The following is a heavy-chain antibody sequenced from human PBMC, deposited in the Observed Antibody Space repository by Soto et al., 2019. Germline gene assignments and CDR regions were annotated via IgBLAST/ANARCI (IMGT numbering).Heavy chain of an antibody. CDR3: AKSTNDYGDWGEAFDI. CDR1: GFTFRSHG. Sequence: QAQLVESGGGVVQPGRSLRLSCAASGFTFRSHGIHWVRQAPGKGLEWVAVISFDGSKKYHADSVKGRFTISRDNSKNTLYLQMNSLRAEDTAVYYCAKSTNDYGDWGEAFDIWGQGTMVTVSS. D-gene: IGHD4-17*01. J-gene: IGHJ3*02. V-gene: IGHV3-30*18. CDR2: ISFDGSKK.